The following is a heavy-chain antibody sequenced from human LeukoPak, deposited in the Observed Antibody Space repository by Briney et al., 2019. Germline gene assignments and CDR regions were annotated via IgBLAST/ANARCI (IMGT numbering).Heavy chain of an antibody. Sequence: GESLKISCKGSGYRFAGYWIGWVRRMPGKGLEWMGIIYPGDSDTRYSPSFQGQVTISADKSISTAYLQWSSLKASDTAMYYCARFRAMVSYYFDYWGQGTLVTVSS. D-gene: IGHD5-18*01. V-gene: IGHV5-51*01. J-gene: IGHJ4*02. CDR3: ARFRAMVSYYFDY. CDR2: IYPGDSDT. CDR1: GYRFAGYW.